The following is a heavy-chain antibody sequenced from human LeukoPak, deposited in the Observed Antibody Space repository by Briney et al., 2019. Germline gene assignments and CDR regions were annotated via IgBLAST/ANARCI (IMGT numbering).Heavy chain of an antibody. J-gene: IGHJ4*02. D-gene: IGHD3-9*01. V-gene: IGHV1-18*01. CDR2: ISSYSTNI. CDR3: ARDGGHFDWLFLYFDY. CDR1: GYTFNNFG. Sequence: ASVKVSCKTSGYTFNNFGITWVRQAPGQGLEWMGWISSYSTNIHSAQKLQGRVTLTTDSSTSTAYMELRSLRSDDTAVYYCARDGGHFDWLFLYFDYWGQGTLVTVSS.